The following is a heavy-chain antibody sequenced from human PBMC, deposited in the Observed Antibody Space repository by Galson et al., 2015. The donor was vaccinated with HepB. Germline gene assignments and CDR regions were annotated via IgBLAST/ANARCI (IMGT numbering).Heavy chain of an antibody. CDR3: AREWIQLYSAIYYYYYGMDV. V-gene: IGHV1-46*01. CDR2: INPSGGST. D-gene: IGHD5-18*01. CDR1: GYTFTSYY. J-gene: IGHJ6*02. Sequence: SVKVSCKASGYTFTSYYMHWVRQAPGQGLEWMGIINPSGGSTSYAQKFQGRVTMTRDTSTSTVYMELSSLRSEDTAVYYCAREWIQLYSAIYYYYYGMDVWGQGTTVTVSS.